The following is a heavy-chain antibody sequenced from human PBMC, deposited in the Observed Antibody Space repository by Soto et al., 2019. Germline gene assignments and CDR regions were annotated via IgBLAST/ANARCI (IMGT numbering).Heavy chain of an antibody. CDR1: GFTFSSYG. J-gene: IGHJ6*02. Sequence: PGGSLRLSCAASGFTFSSYGMHWVRQAPGKGLEWVAVISYDGSNKYYADSVKGRFTISRDNSKNTLYLQMNSLRAEDTAVYYCAKDGGWFGAPMDVWGQGTTVTVSS. CDR2: ISYDGSNK. V-gene: IGHV3-30*18. CDR3: AKDGGWFGAPMDV. D-gene: IGHD3-10*01.